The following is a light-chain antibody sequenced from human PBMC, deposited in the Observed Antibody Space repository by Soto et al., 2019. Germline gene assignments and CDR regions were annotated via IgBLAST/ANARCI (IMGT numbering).Light chain of an antibody. CDR3: QQYTSYPYT. J-gene: IGKJ2*01. V-gene: IGKV1-5*01. CDR2: GAS. CDR1: QSISSW. Sequence: DIQMTQSHSTLSAAVGDRVTITCRASQSISSWLAWYQQKPGKAPKLLLYGASSLASGVPSTFSGGGSGTEFTLTISSLQTDDFATYYCQQYTSYPYTFGQGTKLEIK.